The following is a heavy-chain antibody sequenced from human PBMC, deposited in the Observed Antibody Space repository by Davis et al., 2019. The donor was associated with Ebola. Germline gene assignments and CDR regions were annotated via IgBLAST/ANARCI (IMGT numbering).Heavy chain of an antibody. Sequence: ASVKVSCKASGGTLSSYAMHWVRQAPGQRLEWMGWINAGNGNTKYSQKFQGRVTITRDTSASTAYMELSSLRSEDTAVYYCARANQGWSYFDYWGQGTLVTVSS. CDR3: ARANQGWSYFDY. J-gene: IGHJ4*02. CDR1: GGTLSSYA. D-gene: IGHD6-19*01. CDR2: INAGNGNT. V-gene: IGHV1-3*01.